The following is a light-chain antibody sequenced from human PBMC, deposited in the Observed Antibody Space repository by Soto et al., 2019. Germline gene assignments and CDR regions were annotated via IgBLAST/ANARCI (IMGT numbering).Light chain of an antibody. CDR2: AAS. V-gene: IGKV1-12*01. Sequence: DIQMTQSPSSVSASVGDRATITCRASQGISSWLAWYQQKPGKAPKLLIYAASILQSGVPLRFSGSGSGTDFTLTISSLQAEDFAAYYCQQPKSSPLTFGHGTKVDIK. J-gene: IGKJ3*01. CDR3: QQPKSSPLT. CDR1: QGISSW.